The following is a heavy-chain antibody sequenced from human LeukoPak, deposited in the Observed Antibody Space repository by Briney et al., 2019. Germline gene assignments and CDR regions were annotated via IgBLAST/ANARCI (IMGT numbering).Heavy chain of an antibody. CDR1: GDSMRNNF. CDR2: IFYSGTT. D-gene: IGHD5-24*01. J-gene: IGHJ3*02. V-gene: IGHV4-59*01. Sequence: SETLSLTCTVPGDSMRNNFWNWIRQPPGKGLELIAQIFYSGTTNYSPSLKSRVTISLDTSKNQFSMKLTSMTAADTAVYYCARRMATISDTFDIWGQGTMVTVSS. CDR3: ARRMATISDTFDI.